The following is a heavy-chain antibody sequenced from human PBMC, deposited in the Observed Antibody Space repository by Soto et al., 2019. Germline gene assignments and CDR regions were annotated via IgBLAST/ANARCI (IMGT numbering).Heavy chain of an antibody. CDR1: GFTFSSYG. D-gene: IGHD2-2*01. V-gene: IGHV3-33*01. J-gene: IGHJ6*03. CDR3: AREYVVVVPAAKREDSYYYYMDV. Sequence: QVQLVESGGGVVQPGRSLRLSCAASGFTFSSYGMHWVRQAPGKGLEWVAVIWYDGSNKYYADSVKGRFTISRDNSKNTLYLQMNSLRAEDTAVYYCAREYVVVVPAAKREDSYYYYMDVWGKGTTVTVSS. CDR2: IWYDGSNK.